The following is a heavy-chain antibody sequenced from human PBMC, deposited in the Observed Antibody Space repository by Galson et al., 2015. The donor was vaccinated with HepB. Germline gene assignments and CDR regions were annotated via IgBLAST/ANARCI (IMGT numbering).Heavy chain of an antibody. CDR2: ISSIGSTI. CDR3: ARDHPTWEHSHHFLY. J-gene: IGHJ4*02. Sequence: SLRLSCAASGFTFSSYEMNWVRQAPGKGLEWVSYISSIGSTIYYADSVKGRCTISRDNAKNSLYLHMNSLRAEDTAVYYCARDHPTWEHSHHFLYWVQGSLVTVA. D-gene: IGHD1-26*01. V-gene: IGHV3-48*03. CDR1: GFTFSSYE.